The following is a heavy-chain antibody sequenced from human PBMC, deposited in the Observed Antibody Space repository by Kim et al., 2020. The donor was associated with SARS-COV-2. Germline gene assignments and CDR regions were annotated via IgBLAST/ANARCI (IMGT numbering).Heavy chain of an antibody. V-gene: IGHV4-34*01. Sequence: TNYNPSLKMRVTISLATSKNQLSLEVTSVTAADTAVYYCARSTAAGTIDYWGQGTLVTVSS. CDR2: T. CDR3: ARSTAAGTIDY. D-gene: IGHD6-13*01. J-gene: IGHJ4*02.